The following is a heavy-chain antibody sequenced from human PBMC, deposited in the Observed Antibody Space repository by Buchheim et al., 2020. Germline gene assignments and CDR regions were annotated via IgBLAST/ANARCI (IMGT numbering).Heavy chain of an antibody. CDR2: IYYSGST. J-gene: IGHJ6*02. Sequence: QVQLQESGPGLVKPSETLSLTCTVSGGSISSYYWSWIRQPPGKGLEWIGYIYYSGSTNYNPSLKSRVTISVETSKNQFSLKLSSVTAADTAVYYCARTGASSSWSIYYYGMDVWGQGTT. V-gene: IGHV4-59*01. CDR1: GGSISSYY. D-gene: IGHD6-13*01. CDR3: ARTGASSSWSIYYYGMDV.